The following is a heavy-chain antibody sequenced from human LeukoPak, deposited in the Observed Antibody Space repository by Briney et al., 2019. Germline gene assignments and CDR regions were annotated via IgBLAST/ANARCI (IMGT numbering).Heavy chain of an antibody. J-gene: IGHJ5*02. V-gene: IGHV4-34*01. D-gene: IGHD3-10*01. CDR2: INHSGST. CDR3: ARHFLLWFGDLYNWFDP. Sequence: SETLSLTCAVYGGSFSGYYWSWIRQPPGKGLEWIGEINHSGSTNYNPSLKSRVTISVDTSKNQFSLKLSSVTAADTAVYYCARHFLLWFGDLYNWFDPWGQGTLVTVSS. CDR1: GGSFSGYY.